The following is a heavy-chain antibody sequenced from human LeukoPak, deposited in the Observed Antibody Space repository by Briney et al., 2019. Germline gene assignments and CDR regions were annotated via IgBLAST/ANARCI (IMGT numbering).Heavy chain of an antibody. CDR1: GFTFSSYS. Sequence: GGSLRLSCAASGFTFSSYSMNWVRQAPGKGLEWVSSISSSSSYIYYADSVKGRFTISRDNAKNSLYLQMNSLRAEDTAVYYCARVVCFGETIDYWGQGTLVTVSS. D-gene: IGHD3-10*01. CDR2: ISSSSSYI. CDR3: ARVVCFGETIDY. V-gene: IGHV3-21*01. J-gene: IGHJ4*02.